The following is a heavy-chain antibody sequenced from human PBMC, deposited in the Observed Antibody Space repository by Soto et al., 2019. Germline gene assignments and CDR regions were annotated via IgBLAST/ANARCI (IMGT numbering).Heavy chain of an antibody. CDR3: TTEHAVFGVVIVPFDY. D-gene: IGHD3-3*01. CDR2: ISYDGSNK. CDR1: GFTFSSYG. J-gene: IGHJ4*02. V-gene: IGHV3-30*03. Sequence: PGGSLRLSCAASGFTFSSYGMHWVRQAPGKGLEWVAVISYDGSNKYYADSVKGRFTISRDNSKNTLYLQMNSLKTEDTAVYYCTTEHAVFGVVIVPFDYWGQGTLVTVSS.